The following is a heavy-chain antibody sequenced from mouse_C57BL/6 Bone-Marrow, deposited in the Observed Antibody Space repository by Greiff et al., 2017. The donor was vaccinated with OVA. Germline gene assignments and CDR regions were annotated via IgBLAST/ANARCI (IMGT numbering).Heavy chain of an antibody. CDR1: GFSFNTYA. Sequence: EVQGVESGGGLVQPKGSLKLSCAASGFSFNTYAMNWVRQAPGKGLEWVARIRSKSNNYATYYADSVKDRFTISRDDSESMLYLKMNNLKTEDTAMYYCVRHGRRRAMDYWGQGTSVTVSS. CDR2: IRSKSNNYAT. J-gene: IGHJ4*01. V-gene: IGHV10-1*01. CDR3: VRHGRRRAMDY. D-gene: IGHD2-12*01.